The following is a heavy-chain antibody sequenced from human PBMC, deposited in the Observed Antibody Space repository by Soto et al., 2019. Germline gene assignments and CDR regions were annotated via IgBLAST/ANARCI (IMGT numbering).Heavy chain of an antibody. CDR1: GGSISSGDYY. CDR2: IYYSGST. V-gene: IGHV4-30-4*01. D-gene: IGHD2-15*01. Sequence: QVQLQESGPGLVKPSQTLSLTCTVSGGSISSGDYYWSWIRQPPGKGLEWIGYIYYSGSTYYNPSLRSRVTISVDTSKNQVSRKLSSVTAADTAVYYCAREVVAAYNGFDPWGQGTLVTVSS. J-gene: IGHJ5*02. CDR3: AREVVAAYNGFDP.